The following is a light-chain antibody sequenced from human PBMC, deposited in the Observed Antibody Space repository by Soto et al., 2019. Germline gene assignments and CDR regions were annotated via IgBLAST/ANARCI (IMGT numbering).Light chain of an antibody. CDR2: DAS. V-gene: IGKV3-11*01. CDR3: QQRSNWPPDST. CDR1: QSVSSY. J-gene: IGKJ3*01. Sequence: EIVLTQSPATLSLSPGERATLSCRASQSVSSYLAWYQQKPGQAPRLLIYDASNRATGIPARFSGSGSGTAFTLTISSLEPEDFAVYYCQQRSNWPPDSTFGPGTKVDIK.